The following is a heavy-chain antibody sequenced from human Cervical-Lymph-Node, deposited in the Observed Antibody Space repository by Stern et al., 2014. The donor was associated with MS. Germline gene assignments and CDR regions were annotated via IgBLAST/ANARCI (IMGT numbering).Heavy chain of an antibody. J-gene: IGHJ4*02. CDR3: AKESMYDSGDFDC. D-gene: IGHD6-19*01. CDR2: IKQDGGEK. Sequence: VQLVESGGYLVQPGGSLRLSCVASGFNFRDYWMSWVRQAPGKRLEWVANIKQDGGEKYYVDSARCRFSVSRDNTKNSLFLQIHSLRAEDTAIYYCAKESMYDSGDFDCWGQGTLVIVSS. CDR1: GFNFRDYW. V-gene: IGHV3-7*01.